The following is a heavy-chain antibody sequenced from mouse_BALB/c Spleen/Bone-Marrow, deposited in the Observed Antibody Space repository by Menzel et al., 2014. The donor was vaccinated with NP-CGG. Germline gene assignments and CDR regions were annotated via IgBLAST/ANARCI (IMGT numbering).Heavy chain of an antibody. J-gene: IGHJ3*01. V-gene: IGHV1-4*02. Sequence: VMLVESGAELARPGASVKMSCKASGYTFTTYTIHWVKRRPGQGLEWIGYIVPSSGYTDYNQKFKDKTSLTADKSSNTAYIQLSSLTSADSAVYYCAREARTGAWFAYWGQGTLVTVSA. D-gene: IGHD4-1*01. CDR2: IVPSSGYT. CDR3: AREARTGAWFAY. CDR1: GYTFTTYT.